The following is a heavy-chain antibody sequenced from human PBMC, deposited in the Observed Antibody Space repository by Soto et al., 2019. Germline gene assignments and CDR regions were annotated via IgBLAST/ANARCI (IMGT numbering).Heavy chain of an antibody. J-gene: IGHJ3*02. D-gene: IGHD2-2*01. CDR1: GYSFTSYW. V-gene: IGHV5-10-1*01. CDR3: ASYPSIVVVPAAPLDAFDI. Sequence: GESLKISCKGSGYSFTSYWISWVRQMPGKGLEWMGRIDPSDSYTNYSPSFQGHVTISADKSISTAYLQWSSLKASDTAMYYCASYPSIVVVPAAPLDAFDIWGQGTMVTV. CDR2: IDPSDSYT.